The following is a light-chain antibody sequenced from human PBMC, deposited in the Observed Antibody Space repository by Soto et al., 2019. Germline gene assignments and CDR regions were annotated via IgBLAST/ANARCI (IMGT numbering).Light chain of an antibody. CDR2: YDS. CDR3: QVWDSSSDHYV. CDR1: NIGSKS. V-gene: IGLV3-21*04. J-gene: IGLJ1*01. Sequence: SSELTQPPSVSVAPGKTARITCGGNNIGSKSVHWYKPKPGQAPVLVIYYDSDRPSGIPERFSGSNSGNTATLTISRVEAGDEADYCCQVWDSSSDHYVFGTGTKLTVL.